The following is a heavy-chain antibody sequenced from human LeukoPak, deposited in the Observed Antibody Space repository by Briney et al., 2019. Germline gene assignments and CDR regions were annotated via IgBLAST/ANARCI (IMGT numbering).Heavy chain of an antibody. Sequence: PGGSLRLSCATSGFTFSSNWMSWVRHVPGRGLDWVSNIKPDGSAQYYAASVKGRFTVSRDNAKNSVYLQMNSLRVEDTAVYYCARANNSRWHNWGQGTLVTVSA. V-gene: IGHV3-7*01. CDR2: IKPDGSAQ. J-gene: IGHJ4*02. CDR1: GFTFSSNW. D-gene: IGHD5-24*01. CDR3: ARANNSRWHN.